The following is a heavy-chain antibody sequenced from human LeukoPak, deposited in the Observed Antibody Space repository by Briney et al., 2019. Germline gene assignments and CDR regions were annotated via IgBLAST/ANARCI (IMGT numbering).Heavy chain of an antibody. J-gene: IGHJ4*02. D-gene: IGHD4-17*01. CDR1: GFTFSSYA. CDR3: AKDTALMTVTTYDY. V-gene: IGHV3-23*01. CDR2: ISGSGGST. Sequence: QPGGSLRLSCPASGFTFSSYAMSWVRQAPGKGLEWVSAISGSGGSTYYADSVKGRFTISRDNSKNMLYLQMNSLRAEDTAVYYCAKDTALMTVTTYDYWGQGTLVTVSS.